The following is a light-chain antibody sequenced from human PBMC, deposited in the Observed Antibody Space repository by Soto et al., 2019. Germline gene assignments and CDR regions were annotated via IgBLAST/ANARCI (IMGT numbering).Light chain of an antibody. J-gene: IGLJ3*02. V-gene: IGLV2-11*01. CDR2: DVS. CDR1: SSDVGGYNY. CDR3: CSDAGSYTWV. Sequence: QSALTQPRSVSGSPGQSVTISCTGTSSDVGGYNYVSWYQQHPGKTPKLMIYDVSKRPSGVPDRFSGSKSGNTASLTISGLQAEDEADYYCCSDAGSYTWVFGGGTKLTGL.